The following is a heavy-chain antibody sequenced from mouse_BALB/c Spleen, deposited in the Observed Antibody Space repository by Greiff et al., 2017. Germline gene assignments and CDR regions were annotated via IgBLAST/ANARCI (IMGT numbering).Heavy chain of an antibody. D-gene: IGHD1-1*01. Sequence: VQLVESGAELVRPGTSVKISCKASGYTFTNYWLGWVKQRPGHGLEWIGDIYPGGGYTNYNEKFKGKATLTADTSSSTAYMQLSSLTSEDSAVYFCARSSRGAMDYWGQGTSVTVSS. V-gene: IGHV1-63*02. J-gene: IGHJ4*01. CDR1: GYTFTNYW. CDR2: IYPGGGYT. CDR3: ARSSRGAMDY.